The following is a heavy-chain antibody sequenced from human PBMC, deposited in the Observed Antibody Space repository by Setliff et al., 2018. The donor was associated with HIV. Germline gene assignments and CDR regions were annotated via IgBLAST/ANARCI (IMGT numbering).Heavy chain of an antibody. CDR1: GYTFTGHY. J-gene: IGHJ1*01. D-gene: IGHD3-22*01. V-gene: IGHV1-2*02. Sequence: ASVKVSCKASGYTFTGHYMHWVRQAPGQGLEWMGWINPNNGASNYAQRFQGRVTMTRDTSISTAYMELSRLRSDDTAVYYCARDWEARADYYDTSGQAQYFQHWGQGTLVTVSS. CDR2: INPNNGAS. CDR3: ARDWEARADYYDTSGQAQYFQH.